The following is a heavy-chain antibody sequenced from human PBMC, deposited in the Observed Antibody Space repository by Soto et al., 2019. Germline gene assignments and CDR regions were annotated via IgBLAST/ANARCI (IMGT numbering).Heavy chain of an antibody. CDR1: GYIFTNYG. Sequence: QVQLVQSRGEVKKPGASVKVYCKASGYIFTNYGISWMRQAPGQGLEWMAWISPSNGDTKYSQLLQGRVTLTTDTSTSTASMEVRNLGADDTAVYYCARQSDPAVVLTPLPEDGFDPWGQGTLVTVSA. CDR2: ISPSNGDT. CDR3: ARQSDPAVVLTPLPEDGFDP. D-gene: IGHD2-21*02. V-gene: IGHV1-18*01. J-gene: IGHJ5*02.